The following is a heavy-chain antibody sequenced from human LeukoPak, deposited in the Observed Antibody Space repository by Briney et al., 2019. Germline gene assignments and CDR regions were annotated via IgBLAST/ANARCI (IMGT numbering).Heavy chain of an antibody. CDR2: INPSGGST. D-gene: IGHD3-3*01. Sequence: ASVKVSCKASGYTLTSYYMHWVRQAPGQGLEWMGIINPSGGSTSYAQKFQGRVTMTRDTSTSTVYMELSSLRSEDTAVYYCARGELRFLEWLSNAFDIWGQGTMVTVSS. CDR1: GYTLTSYY. V-gene: IGHV1-46*01. CDR3: ARGELRFLEWLSNAFDI. J-gene: IGHJ3*02.